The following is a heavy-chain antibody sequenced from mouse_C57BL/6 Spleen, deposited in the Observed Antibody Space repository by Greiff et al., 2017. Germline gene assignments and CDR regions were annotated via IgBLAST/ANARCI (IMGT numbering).Heavy chain of an antibody. V-gene: IGHV1-82*01. Sequence: QVQLQQSGPELVKPGASVKISCKASGYAFSSSWMNWVKQRPGKGLEWIGRIYPGDGDTNYNGKFKGKATLTADKSSSTAYMQLSSLTSEDSAVYFCAREGFTTDYYAMDYWGQGTSVTVSS. CDR3: AREGFTTDYYAMDY. D-gene: IGHD1-1*01. CDR2: IYPGDGDT. J-gene: IGHJ4*01. CDR1: GYAFSSSW.